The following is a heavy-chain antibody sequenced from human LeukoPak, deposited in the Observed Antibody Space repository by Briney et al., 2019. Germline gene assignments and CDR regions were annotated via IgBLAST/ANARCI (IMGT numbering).Heavy chain of an antibody. Sequence: PGGSLRLSCAASGFTFSSYSMNWVRQAPGKGLEWVSSISSSSSYIYYADSVKGRFTISRDNAKNSLYLQMNSLRAEDTAVYYCARDLIGSSRKYSYYYGMDVWGQGTTVTVSS. CDR3: ARDLIGSSRKYSYYYGMDV. CDR2: ISSSSSYI. J-gene: IGHJ6*02. CDR1: GFTFSSYS. D-gene: IGHD3-16*02. V-gene: IGHV3-21*01.